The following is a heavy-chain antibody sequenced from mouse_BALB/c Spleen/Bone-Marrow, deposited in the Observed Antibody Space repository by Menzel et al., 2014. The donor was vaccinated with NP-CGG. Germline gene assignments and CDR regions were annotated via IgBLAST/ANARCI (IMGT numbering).Heavy chain of an antibody. D-gene: IGHD2-5*01. CDR2: INTYFGDI. Sequence: QVQLQQSGAELVRPGVPVKISCKGSGYTFTDYAMHWVKQSHAESLEWIGVINTYFGDISYNQKFKGKATIAVDKTSRTVYMELARLTAEDSAIYYCARGYSNNYAMDYWGQGTSVTVSS. J-gene: IGHJ4*01. CDR1: GYTFTDYA. CDR3: ARGYSNNYAMDY. V-gene: IGHV1S137*01.